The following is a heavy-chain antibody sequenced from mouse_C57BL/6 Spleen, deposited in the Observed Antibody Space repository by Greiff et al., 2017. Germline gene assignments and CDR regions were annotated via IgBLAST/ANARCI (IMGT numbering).Heavy chain of an antibody. CDR2: IYPGDGGT. CDR3: ARWKCDYDGGFDY. J-gene: IGHJ3*01. V-gene: IGHV1-80*01. CDR1: GYAFSSYW. D-gene: IGHD2-4*01. Sequence: QVQLQQSGAELVKPGASVKISCKASGYAFSSYWMHWVKQRPGKGLEWIGQIYPGDGGTNYNGKFKGKATLTVDKSSSTAYMRLSSLTSEDYAVYCCARWKCDYDGGFDYWGQGTLVTVSA.